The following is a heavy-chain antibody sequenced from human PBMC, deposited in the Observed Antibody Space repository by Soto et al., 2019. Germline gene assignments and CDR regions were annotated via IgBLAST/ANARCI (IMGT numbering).Heavy chain of an antibody. CDR1: GYSISSGYY. CDR3: ARDYYDSSGYENGDAFDI. D-gene: IGHD3-22*01. V-gene: IGHV4-38-2*02. Sequence: SETLSLTCAVSGYSISSGYYWGWIRQPPGKGLEWIGSIYHSGSTYYNPSLKSRVTISVDTSKNQFSLKLSSVTAADTAVYYCARDYYDSSGYENGDAFDIWGQGTMVTVSS. CDR2: IYHSGST. J-gene: IGHJ3*02.